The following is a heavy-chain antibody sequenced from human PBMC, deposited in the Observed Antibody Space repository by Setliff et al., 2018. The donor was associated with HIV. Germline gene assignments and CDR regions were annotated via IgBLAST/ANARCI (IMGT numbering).Heavy chain of an antibody. CDR3: ATSSGSGVAPFDN. J-gene: IGHJ4*02. V-gene: IGHV1-69*02. Sequence: ASVNVSCKASEDTFNSYTIHWVRQTPGQGLEWMGRTIPMLSMSNFALKFQGRGSIFADKSTSTAYLGLNGLTSEDTAIYYCATSSGSGVAPFDNWGQGTLVTVSS. D-gene: IGHD3-10*01. CDR1: EDTFNSYT. CDR2: TIPMLSMS.